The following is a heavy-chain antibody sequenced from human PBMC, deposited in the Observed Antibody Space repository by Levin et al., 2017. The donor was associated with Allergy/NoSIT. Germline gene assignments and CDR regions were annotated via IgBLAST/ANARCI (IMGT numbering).Heavy chain of an antibody. CDR2: IWYDGINK. J-gene: IGHJ4*02. CDR3: AKDYSAYVRALHSTSIGY. Sequence: PGGSLRLSCAASGFTFSSYGMHWVRQAPGKGLEWVAVIWYDGINKYYADSVKGRFTISRDNSKDTLYLQMNGLRAEDTAVYYCAKDYSAYVRALHSTSIGYWGQGTLVTVSS. V-gene: IGHV3-33*06. CDR1: GFTFSSYG. D-gene: IGHD3-10*02.